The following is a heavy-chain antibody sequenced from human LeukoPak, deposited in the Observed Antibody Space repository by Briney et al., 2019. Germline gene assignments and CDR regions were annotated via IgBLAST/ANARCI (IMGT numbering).Heavy chain of an antibody. CDR2: IKQDGSDK. D-gene: IGHD1-26*01. J-gene: IGHJ5*02. V-gene: IGHV3-7*01. CDR1: GLIFSSYW. Sequence: PGGSLRLSCAASGLIFSSYWMTWVSQARGKGLEWVANIKQDGSDKYYVDSVRGRFTISRDNAKNSLFLQMNSLRAEDAAVYYCARGGRSGSPWGQGTRVTVSS. CDR3: ARGGRSGSP.